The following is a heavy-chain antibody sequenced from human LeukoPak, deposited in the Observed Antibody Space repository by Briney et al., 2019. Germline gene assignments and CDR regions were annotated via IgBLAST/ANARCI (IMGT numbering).Heavy chain of an antibody. J-gene: IGHJ4*02. Sequence: PSETLSLTCAVSGGSISSSNWWSWVRQPPGKGLEWIGEIYHSGSTNYNPSPKSRVTISVDKSKNQFSLKLSSVTAADTAVYYCARRAYYDFWSGYSPPYFDYWGQGTLVTVSS. CDR2: IYHSGST. CDR3: ARRAYYDFWSGYSPPYFDY. V-gene: IGHV4-4*02. CDR1: GGSISSSNW. D-gene: IGHD3-3*01.